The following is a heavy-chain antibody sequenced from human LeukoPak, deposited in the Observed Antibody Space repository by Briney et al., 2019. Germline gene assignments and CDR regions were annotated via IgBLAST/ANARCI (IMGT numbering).Heavy chain of an antibody. CDR3: ARDWKTNSFDY. J-gene: IGHJ4*02. V-gene: IGHV3-33*01. Sequence: GGSLRLSCAASEFTFTTYGMHWVRQAPGKGLEWVAFIYYDGSNIYYADYVKGRFTISRDISKNTLYLQMGSLRAEDTAIYYCARDWKTNSFDYWGQGTLVTVSS. CDR2: IYYDGSNI. D-gene: IGHD1-1*01. CDR1: EFTFTTYG.